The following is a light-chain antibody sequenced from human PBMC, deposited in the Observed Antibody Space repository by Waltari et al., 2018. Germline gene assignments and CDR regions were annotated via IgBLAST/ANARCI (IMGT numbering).Light chain of an antibody. CDR2: DVS. Sequence: QSALTQPASVSGSPGQSITVSCTGSSWDVGGDDSVSWYQDLPGQAPKVIIYDVSSRPSGVSDRFSGSKSGNTASLTISGLQAEDEANYYCCSQSSNNGVIFGGGTKVTVL. J-gene: IGLJ2*01. V-gene: IGLV2-14*03. CDR3: CSQSSNNGVI. CDR1: SWDVGGDDS.